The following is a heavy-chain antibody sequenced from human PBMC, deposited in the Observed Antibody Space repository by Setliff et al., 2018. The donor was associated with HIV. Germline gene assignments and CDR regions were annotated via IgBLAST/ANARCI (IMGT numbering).Heavy chain of an antibody. CDR2: IYYSGST. D-gene: IGHD1-26*01. Sequence: SETLSLTCTVSGGSISSHYWSWIRQPPGKGLEWIGSIYYSGSTNYNPSLKSRVTISVDTSKNQFSLKLSSVTAADTAVYYCARDSVGATQMGYWGQGTLVTVSS. V-gene: IGHV4-59*11. J-gene: IGHJ4*02. CDR1: GGSISSHY. CDR3: ARDSVGATQMGY.